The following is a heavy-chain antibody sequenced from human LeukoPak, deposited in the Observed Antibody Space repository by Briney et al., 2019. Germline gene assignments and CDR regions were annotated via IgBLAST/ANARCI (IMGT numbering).Heavy chain of an antibody. Sequence: GGSLRLSCAASGFMFSDSVIHWVRQASGKGLEWVGRIRGKAKNYATAYAASVKARFSISRDDSKNTAYLQMDSLESEDTAVYYCTGHGGFDIPFEYWGQGTLVTVSS. V-gene: IGHV3-73*01. CDR3: TGHGGFDIPFEY. D-gene: IGHD3-16*01. J-gene: IGHJ4*02. CDR2: IRGKAKNYAT. CDR1: GFMFSDSV.